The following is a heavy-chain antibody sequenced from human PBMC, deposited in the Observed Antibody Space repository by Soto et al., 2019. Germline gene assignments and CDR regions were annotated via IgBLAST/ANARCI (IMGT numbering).Heavy chain of an antibody. V-gene: IGHV3-21*01. Sequence: GGSLRLSCAASGFTFSSYSMNWVRQDPGKGLEWVSSISSSSSYIYYADSVKGRFTISRDNAKNSLYLQMNSLRAEDTAVYYCASSYYYDSSGYYYESTGDAFDIWGQGTMVTVSS. D-gene: IGHD3-22*01. CDR3: ASSYYYDSSGYYYESTGDAFDI. CDR2: ISSSSSYI. J-gene: IGHJ3*02. CDR1: GFTFSSYS.